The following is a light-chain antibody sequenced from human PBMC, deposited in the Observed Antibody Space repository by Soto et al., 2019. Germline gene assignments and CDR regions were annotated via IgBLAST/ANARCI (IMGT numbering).Light chain of an antibody. J-gene: IGKJ5*01. CDR2: RAS. V-gene: IGKV3-15*01. Sequence: EILMTQSPATLSVSPGERVTLHCRASRSVTSNLAWYQHKPGQSPRLLIYRASASATGVLDRFSGSGCWTEFTLTIISLLSEDFSAYYCHQHNSRYPITFGQGTRLEIK. CDR1: RSVTSN. CDR3: HQHNSRYPIT.